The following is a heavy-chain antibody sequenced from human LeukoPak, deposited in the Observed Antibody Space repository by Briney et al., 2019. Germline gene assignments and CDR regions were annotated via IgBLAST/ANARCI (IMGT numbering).Heavy chain of an antibody. J-gene: IGHJ5*02. CDR2: ISNGKT. Sequence: HPGGSLRLSCAASGFPFSSHAMSWLRQPPGKGLEWVAAISNGKTYYADSVRGRFAISRDDSTNTVYLHMNSLRDEDTALYHCVREAGYCAPVCVKTNWFDPWGQGTLVTVSS. CDR1: GFPFSSHA. CDR3: VREAGYCAPVCVKTNWFDP. D-gene: IGHD2-15*01. V-gene: IGHV3-23*01.